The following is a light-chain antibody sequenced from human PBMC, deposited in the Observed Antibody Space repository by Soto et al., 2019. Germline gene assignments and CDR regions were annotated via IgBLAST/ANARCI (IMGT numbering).Light chain of an antibody. Sequence: IQMTQSPSTLSGSVGYRVTITCRASQTISSWLAWYQQKPGKAPKLLIYKASTLKSGVPSRFSGSASGTDFTLTISSLEPEDFAVYYCQQRSNLITFGQGTRLEIK. V-gene: IGKV1-5*03. CDR1: QTISSW. CDR2: KAS. CDR3: QQRSNLIT. J-gene: IGKJ5*01.